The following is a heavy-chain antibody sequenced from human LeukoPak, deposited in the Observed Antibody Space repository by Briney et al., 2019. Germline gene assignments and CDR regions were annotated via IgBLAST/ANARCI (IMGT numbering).Heavy chain of an antibody. Sequence: ASVKVSCKASSYTFTRYGISWVRQAPGQGLEWMGWISGSNGNTNYAQKFQGRVSMTADTSTSTAYMELRSLRSDDTAVYYCARSGRGNYYYFDLWGQGTLVTVSS. J-gene: IGHJ4*02. CDR3: ARSGRGNYYYFDL. V-gene: IGHV1-18*01. D-gene: IGHD1-26*01. CDR2: ISGSNGNT. CDR1: SYTFTRYG.